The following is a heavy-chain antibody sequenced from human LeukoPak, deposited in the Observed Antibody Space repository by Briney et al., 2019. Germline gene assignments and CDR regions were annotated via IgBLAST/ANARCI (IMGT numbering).Heavy chain of an antibody. J-gene: IGHJ5*02. CDR2: IRRNRDNYAT. D-gene: IGHD3-10*01. Sequence: SGGSLKLSCEASGITFSGSAMHWVRQAPGKGLEWVGRIRRNRDNYATAYAASVKGRFTISRDDLKDTAYLQMSSLKTEDTAVYYCTRRFGVNSWWFDPWGQGTLVTVSS. CDR3: TRRFGVNSWWFDP. CDR1: GITFSGSA. V-gene: IGHV3-73*01.